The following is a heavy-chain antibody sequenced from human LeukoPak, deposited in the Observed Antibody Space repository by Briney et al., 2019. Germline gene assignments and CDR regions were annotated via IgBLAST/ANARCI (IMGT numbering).Heavy chain of an antibody. V-gene: IGHV3-23*01. Sequence: GGSLRLSCAASGLTFSSHAMHWVRQAPGKGLEWVSGISGGSESTYYADSVKGRFTISRDNSKNTLYMEMNNLRGADTAVYYCAKGWTAVGSWGQGTRVTVSS. CDR1: GLTFSSHA. CDR2: ISGGSEST. J-gene: IGHJ5*02. D-gene: IGHD1-26*01. CDR3: AKGWTAVGS.